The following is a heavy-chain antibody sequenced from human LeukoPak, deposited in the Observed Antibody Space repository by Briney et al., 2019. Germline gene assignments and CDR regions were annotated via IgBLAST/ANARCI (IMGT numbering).Heavy chain of an antibody. V-gene: IGHV4-39*07. CDR3: ARGLGSCYSSICDYFNY. CDR2: IYYSVST. D-gene: IGHD2-15*01. J-gene: IGHJ4*02. CDR1: GASISSTNNF. Sequence: SETLSLTCTVSGASISSTNNFWGWIRQTPGKGLEWIATIYYSVSTYYNPSLKSRLSISVDTSKNQFSLKLSSVTAADTALYYCARGLGSCYSSICDYFNYWGQGTLVTVSS.